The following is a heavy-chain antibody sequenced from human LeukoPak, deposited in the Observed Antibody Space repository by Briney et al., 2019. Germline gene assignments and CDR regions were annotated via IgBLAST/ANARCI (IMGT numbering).Heavy chain of an antibody. J-gene: IGHJ4*02. CDR3: ARAAPGYSYGYSYFDY. Sequence: SVKVSCKASGYTFTGYYMHWVRQAPGQGLEWMGGIIPIFGTANYAQKFQGRVTITADESTSTAYMELSSLRSEDTAVYYCARAAPGYSYGYSYFDYWGQGTLVTVSS. D-gene: IGHD5-18*01. CDR1: GYTFTGYY. CDR2: IIPIFGTA. V-gene: IGHV1-69*13.